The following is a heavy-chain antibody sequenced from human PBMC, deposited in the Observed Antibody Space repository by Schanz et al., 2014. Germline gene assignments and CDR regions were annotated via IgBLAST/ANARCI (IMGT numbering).Heavy chain of an antibody. V-gene: IGHV3-7*01. CDR3: AKYGTGKGVSFEY. CDR2: IKLDGSEK. J-gene: IGHJ4*02. Sequence: EVQLVESGGGLVQPGGSLRLSCAASGFTFSGYWMSWVRQAPGEGLVWVANIKLDGSEKYYVDSVKGRFTISRDKAKNSLYLQMNSLTAEDTAVYYCAKYGTGKGVSFEYWGQGTLVTVSS. CDR1: GFTFSGYW. D-gene: IGHD1-26*01.